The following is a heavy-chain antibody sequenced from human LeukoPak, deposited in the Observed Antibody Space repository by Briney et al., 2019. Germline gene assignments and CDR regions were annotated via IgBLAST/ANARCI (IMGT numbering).Heavy chain of an antibody. J-gene: IGHJ6*03. CDR2: IIPIFGTA. CDR3: AGRHSSSTSWLTRDYYYMDV. CDR1: GGTFSSYA. Sequence: ASVKVSCKASGGTFSSYAISWVRQAPGQGLEWMGGIIPIFGTANYAQKFQGRVTITADESTSTAYMELSSLRSEDTAVYYCAGRHSSSTSWLTRDYYYMDVWGKGTTVTVSS. D-gene: IGHD2-2*01. V-gene: IGHV1-69*13.